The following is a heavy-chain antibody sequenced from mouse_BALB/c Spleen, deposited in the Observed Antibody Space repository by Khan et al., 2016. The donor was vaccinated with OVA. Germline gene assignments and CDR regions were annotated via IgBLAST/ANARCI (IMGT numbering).Heavy chain of an antibody. Sequence: QIQLVQSGPELKRPGETVKISCMASGYTFTDYSMHWVKQAPGKGLKWMGWINTETGEPTYADDFKGRFAFSLETSASTAYLQINNLKTEDTATYFCAGRKPWYFDVWGAGTTVTVSS. CDR1: GYTFTDYS. CDR2: INTETGEP. CDR3: AGRKPWYFDV. V-gene: IGHV9-2-1*01. J-gene: IGHJ1*01.